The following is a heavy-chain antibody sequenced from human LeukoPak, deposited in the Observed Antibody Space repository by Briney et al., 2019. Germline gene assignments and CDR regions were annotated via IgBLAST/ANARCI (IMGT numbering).Heavy chain of an antibody. J-gene: IGHJ4*02. D-gene: IGHD1-26*01. CDR3: AKGGATRGRFEN. CDR1: GFTFSAYS. Sequence: PGGSLRLSCAASGFTFSAYSMNWVRQAPGKGLDWVASMKEDGSEIHYVDSVKGRFTISRDNPKNSLYLQMNSLRAEDTAVYYCAKGGATRGRFENWGQGTRVTVSS. V-gene: IGHV3-7*01. CDR2: MKEDGSEI.